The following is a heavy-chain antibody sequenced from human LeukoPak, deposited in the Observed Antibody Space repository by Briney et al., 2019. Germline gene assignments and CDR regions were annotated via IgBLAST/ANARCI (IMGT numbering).Heavy chain of an antibody. V-gene: IGHV3-11*04. Sequence: GGSLRLSCAASGFTFSDYYMSWIRQAPGKGLEWVSYISSSGSTIYYADSVKGRFIISRDNAKNSLYLQMNSLRAEDTAVYYCAREPSLVGATDDYWGQGPLVTVSS. CDR2: ISSSGSTI. CDR3: AREPSLVGATDDY. CDR1: GFTFSDYY. D-gene: IGHD1-26*01. J-gene: IGHJ4*02.